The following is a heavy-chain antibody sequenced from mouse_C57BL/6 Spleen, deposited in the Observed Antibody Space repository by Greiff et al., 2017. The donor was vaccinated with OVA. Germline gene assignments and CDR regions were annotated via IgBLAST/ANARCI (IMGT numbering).Heavy chain of an antibody. V-gene: IGHV1-74*01. Sequence: QVQLQQPGAELVKPGAPVKCSCKPFANPFPSYWRHWVRQGPGQGFGWIGRIHPSDSDTNYNQKFKGKATLTVDKSSSTAYMQLSSLTSEDSAVYYCAIYYYGSSDWYFDVWGTGTTVTVSS. J-gene: IGHJ1*03. CDR2: IHPSDSDT. D-gene: IGHD1-1*01. CDR1: ANPFPSYW. CDR3: AIYYYGSSDWYFDV.